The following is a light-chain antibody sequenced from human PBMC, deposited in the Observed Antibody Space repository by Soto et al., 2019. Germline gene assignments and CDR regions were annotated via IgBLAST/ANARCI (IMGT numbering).Light chain of an antibody. CDR3: LLSYNGARQKV. Sequence: QAVVTPEPSLTVSPGGTVTLTYKSITVAVTSGHYPYWFQQKPGQAPRTLIYDTSNKHSWTPARFSGSLLGGKAALTLSGAQPEDEAEYYCLLSYNGARQKVFGTGTKVTVL. V-gene: IGLV7-46*01. CDR1: TVAVTSGHY. J-gene: IGLJ1*01. CDR2: DTS.